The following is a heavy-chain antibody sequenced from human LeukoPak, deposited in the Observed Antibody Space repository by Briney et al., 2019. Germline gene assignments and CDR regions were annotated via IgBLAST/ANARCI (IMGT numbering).Heavy chain of an antibody. Sequence: GGSLRLSCAASGFTFSSYWMSWVRQAPGKGLEWVANIKQGGSEKYYVDSVKGRFTISRDNAKNSLYLQMNSLRAEDTAVYYCARAATVTTDFFDYWGQGTLVTVSS. J-gene: IGHJ4*02. CDR1: GFTFSSYW. CDR2: IKQGGSEK. CDR3: ARAATVTTDFFDY. D-gene: IGHD4-17*01. V-gene: IGHV3-7*01.